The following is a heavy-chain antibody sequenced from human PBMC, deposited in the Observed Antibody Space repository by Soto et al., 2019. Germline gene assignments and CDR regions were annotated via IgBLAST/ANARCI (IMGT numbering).Heavy chain of an antibody. CDR3: ARAPMVLSRSYFDS. D-gene: IGHD2-8*01. J-gene: IGHJ4*02. CDR1: GGSISNFY. V-gene: IGHV4-59*01. CDR2: ISYSGNT. Sequence: SETLSLTCTVSGGSISNFYWSWIRQPPGKGLEWIGYISYSGNTNYNPSLKSRVSISVGTSKNQLSLNLTSVTAADTAVYYCARAPMVLSRSYFDSWGQGTPVTVSS.